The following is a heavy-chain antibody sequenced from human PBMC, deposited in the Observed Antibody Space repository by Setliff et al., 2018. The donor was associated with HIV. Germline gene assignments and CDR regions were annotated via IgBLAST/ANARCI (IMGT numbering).Heavy chain of an antibody. V-gene: IGHV1-3*01. CDR1: GYTFNSYL. CDR2: IHPGNDNR. D-gene: IGHD2-2*01. CDR3: ARFSSVYAAIDN. Sequence: ASVKVACKASGYTFNSYLVYWVRQAPGQRLEWMGWIHPGNDNREYSQRFQGRLTMTRDTSASMVYMELNSLTSEDTAVYFCARFSSVYAAIDNWGPGTLVTVSS. J-gene: IGHJ4*02.